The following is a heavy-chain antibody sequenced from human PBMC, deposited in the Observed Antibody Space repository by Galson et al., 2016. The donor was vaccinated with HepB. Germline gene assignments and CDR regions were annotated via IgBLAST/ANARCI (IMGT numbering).Heavy chain of an antibody. V-gene: IGHV1-46*04. CDR2: INPTGGST. CDR1: GYTLTNYY. Sequence: SVKVSCKASGYTLTNYYMHWVRQAPGQGLEWLGVINPTGGSTTYAQKLQGRVSMTRDTSASTAYLELSSLRSEDTAVYYCARLHAFYGMDVWGQGTTVSVSS. CDR3: ARLHAFYGMDV. J-gene: IGHJ6*02.